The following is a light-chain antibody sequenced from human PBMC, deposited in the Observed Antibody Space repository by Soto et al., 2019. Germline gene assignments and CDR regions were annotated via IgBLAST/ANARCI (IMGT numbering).Light chain of an antibody. CDR1: HSVSNN. V-gene: IGKV3-15*01. CDR2: GAS. Sequence: EIVMTQSPATLSVSPGEGATLSCRASHSVSNNLAWYQQKPGQAPRLLIHGASTRATGIPARFSGSGSGTALTPSTSSLQSEDFAVYYCKQHPNWHRTFGRGPKVDIX. J-gene: IGKJ4*02. CDR3: KQHPNWHRT.